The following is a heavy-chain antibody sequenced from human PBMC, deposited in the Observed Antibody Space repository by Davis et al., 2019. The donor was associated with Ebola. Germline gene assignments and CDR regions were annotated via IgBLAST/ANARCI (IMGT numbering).Heavy chain of an antibody. Sequence: GESLKISCAASGFTFSSYWMSWVRQAPGKGLEWVAVISYDGSNKYYADSVKGRFTISRDNSKNTLYLQMNSLRAEDTAVYYCARAAGQYYYDSSGDAFDIWGQGTMVTVSS. D-gene: IGHD3-22*01. CDR1: GFTFSSYW. V-gene: IGHV3-30-3*01. J-gene: IGHJ3*02. CDR2: ISYDGSNK. CDR3: ARAAGQYYYDSSGDAFDI.